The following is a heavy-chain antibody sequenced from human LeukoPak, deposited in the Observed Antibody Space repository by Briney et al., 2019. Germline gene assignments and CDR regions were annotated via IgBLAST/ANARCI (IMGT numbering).Heavy chain of an antibody. Sequence: SETLSLTCAVYGGSFSGYYWSWIRQPPGKGLEWIGEINHSGSTNYNPSLESRVTISVDTSKNQFSLKLSSVTAADTAVYYCARTYYGYFQHWGQGTLVTVSS. CDR3: ARTYYGYFQH. CDR2: INHSGST. J-gene: IGHJ1*01. V-gene: IGHV4-34*01. D-gene: IGHD4-17*01. CDR1: GGSFSGYY.